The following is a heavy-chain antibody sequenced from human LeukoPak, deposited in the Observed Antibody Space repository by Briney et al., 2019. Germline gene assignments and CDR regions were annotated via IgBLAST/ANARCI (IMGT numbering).Heavy chain of an antibody. D-gene: IGHD3-22*01. CDR1: GGSISSSNYY. V-gene: IGHV4-39*01. CDR3: ARHRDGYFTNFDN. Sequence: SKTLSLTCTVSGGSISSSNYYWGWVRQPPGKGLEWIGSLSYGGSPYHNPSLKSRLTISVDTSKNQFSLKLRSVAAADTAVYYCARHRDGYFTNFDNWGQGTLVTVSS. J-gene: IGHJ4*02. CDR2: LSYGGSP.